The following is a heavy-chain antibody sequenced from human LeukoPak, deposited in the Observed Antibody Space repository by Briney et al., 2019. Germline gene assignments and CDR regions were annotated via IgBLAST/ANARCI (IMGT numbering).Heavy chain of an antibody. Sequence: NPGGSLRLSCAASGFRFSDSTMNWVRQAPGKGLEWVSSISSSSSHIYYADSVKGRFTISRDNAKNSLYLQMNSLKAEDTAVYYWATSFMFRGNWGQGTLVTVSS. V-gene: IGHV3-21*01. CDR2: ISSSSSHI. D-gene: IGHD3-10*02. J-gene: IGHJ4*02. CDR1: GFRFSDST. CDR3: ATSFMFRGN.